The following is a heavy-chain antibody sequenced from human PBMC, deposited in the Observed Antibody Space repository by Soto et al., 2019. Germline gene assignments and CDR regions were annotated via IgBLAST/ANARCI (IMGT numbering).Heavy chain of an antibody. CDR2: ISGSGGST. J-gene: IGHJ4*02. CDR3: AKNSEYSNYAY. D-gene: IGHD4-4*01. CDR1: GFTFSSYA. V-gene: IGHV3-23*01. Sequence: EVQLLESGGGLVQPGGSLRLSCAASGFTFSSYAMSWVRQAPGKGLEWVSAISGSGGSTYYADSVKGRFTISRDNSKNTLYLQMNCQSAEDTAVYYCAKNSEYSNYAYWGQGTLVTVSS.